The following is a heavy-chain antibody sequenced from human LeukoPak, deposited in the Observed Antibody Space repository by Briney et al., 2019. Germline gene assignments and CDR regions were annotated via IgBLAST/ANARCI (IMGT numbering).Heavy chain of an antibody. V-gene: IGHV1-8*03. D-gene: IGHD6-6*01. CDR2: MNPNSGNT. CDR1: GYTFTSYD. CDR3: ARGKLGHYYYYYMDV. Sequence: ASVKVSCKASGYTFTSYDINWVRQATGQGLEWMGWMNPNSGNTGYAQKFQGRVTITRNTSISAAYMELSSLRSEDTAVYYCARGKLGHYYYYYMDVWGKGTTVTVSS. J-gene: IGHJ6*03.